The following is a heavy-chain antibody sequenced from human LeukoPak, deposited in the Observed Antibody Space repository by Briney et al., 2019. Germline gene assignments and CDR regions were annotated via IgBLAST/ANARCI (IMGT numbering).Heavy chain of an antibody. Sequence: GGSLRLSCAASGFTFSNYWMHWVRQAPGKGLVWVSRINSDGINTSYADSVKGRFTISRDNAKNTLNLQMNSLRAEDTAVYYCARDRGSQPFIDYWGQGTLVTVSS. D-gene: IGHD1-26*01. CDR3: ARDRGSQPFIDY. J-gene: IGHJ4*02. CDR1: GFTFSNYW. V-gene: IGHV3-74*01. CDR2: INSDGINT.